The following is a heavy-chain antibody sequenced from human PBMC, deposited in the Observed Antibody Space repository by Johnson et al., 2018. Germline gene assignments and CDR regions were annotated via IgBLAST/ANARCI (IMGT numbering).Heavy chain of an antibody. V-gene: IGHV1-69*01. CDR3: AREPFYSGTYCFDY. D-gene: IGHD1-26*01. CDR1: GGTFSRYA. Sequence: QVQLVQSGAEVKKPGSSVKVSCTASGGTFSRYAISWVRQAPGQGLEWMGGINPIFGTANYAQKFPGRVTITADESTTTAYMERSSLTSEDTAVYYCAREPFYSGTYCFDYWGQGTLVTVSS. J-gene: IGHJ4*02. CDR2: INPIFGTA.